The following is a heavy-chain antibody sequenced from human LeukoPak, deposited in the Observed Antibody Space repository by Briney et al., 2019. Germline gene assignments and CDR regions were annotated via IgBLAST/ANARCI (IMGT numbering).Heavy chain of an antibody. CDR2: NSSSSSYI. J-gene: IGHJ6*02. V-gene: IGHV3-21*01. CDR1: GFTFSSYS. Sequence: GGSLRLSCAASGFTFSSYSMNWVRQAPGKGLEWVPSNSSSSSYIYYADSVKGRFTISRDNAKNSLYLQMNSLRAEDTAVYYCARDFYPSGMDVWGQGTTVTVSS. CDR3: ARDFYPSGMDV.